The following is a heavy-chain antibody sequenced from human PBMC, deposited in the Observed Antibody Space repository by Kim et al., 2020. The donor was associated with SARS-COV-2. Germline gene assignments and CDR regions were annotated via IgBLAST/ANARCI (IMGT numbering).Heavy chain of an antibody. D-gene: IGHD3-22*01. J-gene: IGHJ1*01. Sequence: SAKDRFTIPSDNAKSTLYLQMNSLRAEDTAVYYCARGMEYYYDSSGYFQHWGQGTLVTVSS. CDR3: ARGMEYYYDSSGYFQH. V-gene: IGHV3-30*01.